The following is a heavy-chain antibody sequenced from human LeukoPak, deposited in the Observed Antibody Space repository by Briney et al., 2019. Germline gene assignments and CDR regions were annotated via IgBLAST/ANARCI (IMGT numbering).Heavy chain of an antibody. Sequence: ASVKVSCKASGYTFTGYYMHWVRQAPGQGLEWMGWINPNSGGTNYAQKFQGRVTMTRDTSISTAYMELSRLRSDDTAVYYCARASPGIAAAGTPSSFDYWGQGTLVTVSS. V-gene: IGHV1-2*02. CDR1: GYTFTGYY. CDR3: ARASPGIAAAGTPSSFDY. J-gene: IGHJ4*02. CDR2: INPNSGGT. D-gene: IGHD6-13*01.